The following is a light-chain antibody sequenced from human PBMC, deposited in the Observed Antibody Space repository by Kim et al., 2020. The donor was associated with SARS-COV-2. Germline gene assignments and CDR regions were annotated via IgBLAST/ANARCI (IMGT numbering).Light chain of an antibody. Sequence: ALGQTVRITCQGDSLRSYYANWYQQKPGQAPVVVIYGKNNRPSGIPDRFSGSSSGNTASLTITGAQAEDEADYYCNSRDSSGNHVVFGGGTQLTVL. V-gene: IGLV3-19*01. J-gene: IGLJ2*01. CDR1: SLRSYY. CDR3: NSRDSSGNHVV. CDR2: GKN.